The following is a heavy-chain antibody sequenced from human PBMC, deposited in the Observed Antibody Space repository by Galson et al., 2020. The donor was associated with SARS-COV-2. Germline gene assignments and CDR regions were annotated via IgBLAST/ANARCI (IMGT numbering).Heavy chain of an antibody. CDR2: ISGSGSTI. V-gene: IGHV3-48*03. D-gene: IGHD3-3*01. J-gene: IGHJ5*02. Sequence: GESLKISCAASGFTFSSYEMNWVRQAPGKGLEWVSYISGSGSTIYYADSVKGRFTISRDNAKNSLYLQMNSLRAEDTAVYYCARERGLDWFPRNWFDPWGQGTLVTVSS. CDR1: GFTFSSYE. CDR3: ARERGLDWFPRNWFDP.